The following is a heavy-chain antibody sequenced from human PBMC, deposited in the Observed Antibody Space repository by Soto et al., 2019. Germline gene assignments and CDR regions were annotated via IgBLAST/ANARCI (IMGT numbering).Heavy chain of an antibody. CDR2: INHSGST. D-gene: IGHD5-12*01. V-gene: IGHV4-34*01. Sequence: VQLQQWGAGLLKPSETLSLTCAVYGGSFSGYYWSWIRQPPGKGLEWIGEINHSGSTNYNPSLKSRVTISVDTSKNQFSLKLSSVTAADTAVYYCASSRGYSGYDWNYWGQGTLVTVSS. J-gene: IGHJ4*02. CDR1: GGSFSGYY. CDR3: ASSRGYSGYDWNY.